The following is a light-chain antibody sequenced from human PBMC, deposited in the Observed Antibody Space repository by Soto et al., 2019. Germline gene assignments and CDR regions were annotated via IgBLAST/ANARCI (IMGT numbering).Light chain of an antibody. CDR1: QSVTNNY. J-gene: IGKJ4*01. CDR3: QQRSNWQGAT. Sequence: ETVLTQSPGTLSLSPGERATLSCRASQSVTNNYLDWFQQKPGQAPRLLIYDASNRATGIPARFSGSGSGTDFTLTISSLEPEDFAVYYCQQRSNWQGATFGGGTKVDIK. V-gene: IGKV3D-20*02. CDR2: DAS.